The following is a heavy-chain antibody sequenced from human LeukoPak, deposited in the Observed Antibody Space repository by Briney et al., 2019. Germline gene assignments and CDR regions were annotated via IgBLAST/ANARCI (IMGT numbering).Heavy chain of an antibody. CDR2: ISSSGSTI. D-gene: IGHD5-24*01. J-gene: IGHJ4*02. Sequence: GGSLRLSCAASGFTFSDYYMSWVRQASGKGLEWVSYISSSGSTIYYADSVKGRFTISRDNAKNSLYLQMNSLRAEDTAVYHCAGVYGSPYYVDYWGQGTLVTVSS. V-gene: IGHV3-11*04. CDR1: GFTFSDYY. CDR3: AGVYGSPYYVDY.